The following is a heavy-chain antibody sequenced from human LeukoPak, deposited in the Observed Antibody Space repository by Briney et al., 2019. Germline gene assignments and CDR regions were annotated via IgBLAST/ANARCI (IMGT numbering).Heavy chain of an antibody. CDR2: IYHSGST. V-gene: IGHV4-4*02. J-gene: IGHJ4*02. D-gene: IGHD1/OR15-1a*01. CDR1: GDSISSSNW. CDR3: ARDGWGSGTTNY. Sequence: SETLSLTCAVSGDSISSSNWWSWVRQPPGKGLEWIGEIYHSGSTNYNPSLKSRVTISVDKSKNQFSLKLSSVTAADTAVYYCARDGWGSGTTNYWGQGTLVTVSS.